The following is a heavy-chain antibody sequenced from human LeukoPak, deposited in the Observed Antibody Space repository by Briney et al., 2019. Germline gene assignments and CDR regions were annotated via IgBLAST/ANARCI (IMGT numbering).Heavy chain of an antibody. CDR2: INGDGSSI. CDR1: GFTSNSHW. CDR3: TRGRGPYGWFDP. D-gene: IGHD3-10*01. V-gene: IGHV3-74*01. J-gene: IGHJ5*02. Sequence: VQPGGSLRLSCAASGFTSNSHWMHWARQAPGKGLVWVARINGDGSSINYADSVKGRFTISRDNAKNTLYLQMNSLRAEGTAVYYCTRGRGPYGWFDPWGQGTLVTVSS.